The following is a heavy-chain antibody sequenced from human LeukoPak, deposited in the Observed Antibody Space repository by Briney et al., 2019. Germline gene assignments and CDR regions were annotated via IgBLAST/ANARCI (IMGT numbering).Heavy chain of an antibody. CDR1: GYLFTTYL. CDR3: ARLGGSGSYHIGNAFDI. Sequence: GESLKISCNGSGYLFTTYLIGWVRQLPGKGLEWMGIISFGDSDTRYSPSFQGQVTISADKSINTAYLQWNSLKASDTAMYYCARLGGSGSYHIGNAFDIWGQGTMVTVSS. J-gene: IGHJ3*02. CDR2: ISFGDSDT. D-gene: IGHD3-10*01. V-gene: IGHV5-51*01.